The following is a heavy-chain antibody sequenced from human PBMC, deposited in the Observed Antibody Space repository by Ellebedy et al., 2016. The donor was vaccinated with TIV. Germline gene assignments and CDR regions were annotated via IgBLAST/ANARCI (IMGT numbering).Heavy chain of an antibody. V-gene: IGHV3-74*03. Sequence: GGSLRLXXAASGFTFSSYWMHWVRQAPGKGLVWVSRISSEGSTTTYADPARGRFTISRDNAKNTLYLQMNSLRAEDTAVYYCARGDGSSGWYFDYWGQGTLVTVSS. CDR3: ARGDGSSGWYFDY. J-gene: IGHJ4*02. CDR1: GFTFSSYW. D-gene: IGHD6-19*01. CDR2: ISSEGSTT.